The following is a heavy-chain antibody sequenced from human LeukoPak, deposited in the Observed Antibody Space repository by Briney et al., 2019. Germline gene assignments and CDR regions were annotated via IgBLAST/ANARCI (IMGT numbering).Heavy chain of an antibody. V-gene: IGHV4-59*01. J-gene: IGHJ4*02. CDR1: GGSISSYY. D-gene: IGHD3-22*01. CDR2: IYYSGST. CDR3: ARGGPYYDSSGYHFDY. Sequence: SETLSLTCTVSGGSISSYYWSWIRQPPGKGLEWIGYIYYSGSTNYNPSLKSRVTISVGTSKNQFSLKLSSVTAADTAVYYCARGGPYYDSSGYHFDYWGQGTLVTVAS.